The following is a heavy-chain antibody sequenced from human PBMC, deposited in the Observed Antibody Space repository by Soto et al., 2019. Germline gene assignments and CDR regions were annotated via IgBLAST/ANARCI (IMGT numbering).Heavy chain of an antibody. CDR3: AKSGVAGDDY. Sequence: PGGSLRLSCAAPGLTFRSYAMSLVRQAPGKGLEWVSAISGSGGSTYYADSVKGRFTISRDNSKNTLYLQMNSLRAEDTAVYYCAKSGVAGDDYWGQGTLVTVSS. D-gene: IGHD6-19*01. V-gene: IGHV3-23*01. CDR2: ISGSGGST. J-gene: IGHJ4*02. CDR1: GLTFRSYA.